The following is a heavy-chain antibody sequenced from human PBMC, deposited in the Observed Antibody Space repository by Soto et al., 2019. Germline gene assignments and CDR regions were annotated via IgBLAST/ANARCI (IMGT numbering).Heavy chain of an antibody. CDR1: GFAFSRYG. J-gene: IGHJ4*02. Sequence: ESGGASVQPGGSVRLSCVVSGFAFSRYGMSWVRQAPGKGLEWVAHISGSGYSINYAESVKGRFTISRDNSKGTLYLQMNSLTVEDTALYYCSKFGPGADYWGQGTLVTVSS. D-gene: IGHD3-3*01. V-gene: IGHV3-23*01. CDR2: ISGSGYSI. CDR3: SKFGPGADY.